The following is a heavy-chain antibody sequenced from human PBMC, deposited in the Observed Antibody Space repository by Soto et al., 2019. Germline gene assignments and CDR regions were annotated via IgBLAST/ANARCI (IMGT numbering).Heavy chain of an antibody. V-gene: IGHV4-4*07. Sequence: SVTLSLTYTVAGGSISSYYGSWIRQPAVNGLEWIGLIYTSGSTNYNPSLKSRVTMSVDTSKNQFSLKLSSVTAADTAVYYCAKNNGDYYYYYRMDVWGQGTTVTVSS. D-gene: IGHD1-1*01. J-gene: IGHJ6*02. CDR1: GGSISSYY. CDR3: AKNNGDYYYYYRMDV. CDR2: IYTSGST.